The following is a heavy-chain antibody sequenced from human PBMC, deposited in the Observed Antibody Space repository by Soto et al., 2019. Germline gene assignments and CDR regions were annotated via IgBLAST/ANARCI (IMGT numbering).Heavy chain of an antibody. CDR3: ARLDYVRDNIIDP. D-gene: IGHD4-17*01. Sequence: TSETLSLTWTVSGGSISSGGYYWSWIRQHPGKGLEWIGYIYYSGSTYYNPSLKSRVTISVDTSKNQFSLKLSSVTAADTAVYYCARLDYVRDNIIDPWGQGTLVTVSS. J-gene: IGHJ5*02. V-gene: IGHV4-31*02. CDR1: GGSISSGGYY. CDR2: IYYSGST.